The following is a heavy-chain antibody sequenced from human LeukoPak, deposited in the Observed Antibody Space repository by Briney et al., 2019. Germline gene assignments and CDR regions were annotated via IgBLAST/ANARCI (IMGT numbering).Heavy chain of an antibody. J-gene: IGHJ4*02. D-gene: IGHD6-19*01. CDR3: ARLADFGWQFDY. CDR1: GGSISSYY. Sequence: SETLSLTCTVSGGSISSYYWSWIRQPPGKGLEWIGYIYYSGSTNYNPSLKSRVTISVDTSKIQFSLKLSSVAAADTAVYYCARLADFGWQFDYWGQGTLVTVSS. CDR2: IYYSGST. V-gene: IGHV4-59*01.